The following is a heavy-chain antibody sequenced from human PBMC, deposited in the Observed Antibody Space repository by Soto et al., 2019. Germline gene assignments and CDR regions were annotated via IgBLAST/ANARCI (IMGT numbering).Heavy chain of an antibody. Sequence: QVQLVQAGAEVKKPGASVKVSCKTSGYTFTSYGISWVRQAPGQGLEWMGWISTNKGNTNYAQKFQGRVTMTTDTSTSTGYMELWSLRSDDTAVYYCATRSPAFDYWGQGTLVTVSS. CDR1: GYTFTSYG. CDR3: ATRSPAFDY. V-gene: IGHV1-18*01. J-gene: IGHJ4*02. CDR2: ISTNKGNT.